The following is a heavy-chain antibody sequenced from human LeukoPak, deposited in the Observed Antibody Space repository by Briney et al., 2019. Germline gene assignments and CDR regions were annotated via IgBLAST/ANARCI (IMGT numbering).Heavy chain of an antibody. CDR3: ASLLLWFGELTW. J-gene: IGHJ4*02. V-gene: IGHV3-23*01. Sequence: GGSLRLSCAASGFTFSSYAMSWVRQAPGKGLEWVSAISGSGGSTYYADSVKGRFTISRDNSKNTLYLQMNSLRAEDTAVYYCASLLLWFGELTWWGQGTPVTVSS. CDR2: ISGSGGST. D-gene: IGHD3-10*01. CDR1: GFTFSSYA.